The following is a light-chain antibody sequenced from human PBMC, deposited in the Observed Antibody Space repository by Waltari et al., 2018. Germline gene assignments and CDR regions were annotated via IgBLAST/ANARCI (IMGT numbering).Light chain of an antibody. J-gene: IGLJ3*02. V-gene: IGLV3-21*02. CDR1: NIGSTS. CDR2: DDS. Sequence: SFVLTQPPSVSVAPGPTASLFCSGKNIGSTSVHWYQQRPGQAPVLVVYDDSDRPSGIPERFSGSNSGNTATLTISGVEAGDEADYYCQVWDSDTDNRVFGGGTKVTVL. CDR3: QVWDSDTDNRV.